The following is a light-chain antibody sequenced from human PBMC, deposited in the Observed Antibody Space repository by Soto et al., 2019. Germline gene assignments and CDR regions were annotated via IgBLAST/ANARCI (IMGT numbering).Light chain of an antibody. CDR1: QGISSA. J-gene: IGKJ5*01. CDR3: QQLKTYPFT. Sequence: AIQLTQSPSSLSASVGDRVSITCRASQGISSALAWYQHKPGKAPKLLIYDASSLQSGVPSRFSGSESGTECTLTISSLQPEDFATYYCQQLKTYPFTFGQGTRLEMK. CDR2: DAS. V-gene: IGKV1-13*02.